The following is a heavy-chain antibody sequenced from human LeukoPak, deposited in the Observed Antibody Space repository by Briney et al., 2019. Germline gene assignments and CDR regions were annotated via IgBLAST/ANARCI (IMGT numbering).Heavy chain of an antibody. V-gene: IGHV3-30*04. Sequence: GKSLRLSCAVSGFTFSSFPFHSVRQAPGKGLELVAAISTDGSCKYHGDSVKGRFTISRDNPMNTLYPQMNGLRPDATAVYYCARSLIPGRWYFDLWGRGTLVTVSS. CDR3: ARSLIPGRWYFDL. J-gene: IGHJ2*01. CDR2: ISTDGSCK. D-gene: IGHD3-16*01. CDR1: GFTFSSFP.